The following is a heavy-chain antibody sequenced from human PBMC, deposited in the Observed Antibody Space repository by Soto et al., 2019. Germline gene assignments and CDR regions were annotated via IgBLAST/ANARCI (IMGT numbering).Heavy chain of an antibody. J-gene: IGHJ4*02. Sequence: QVHLVQSGAVVENPGASVKVSCKASGYTFTNFGINWVRRAPGQGLEWMGWITPYNGNANYPQKHQDRLTITTDTSTNTAYLELRSLRSDDTAVYFCARARMFSGAHHDYWGQGTRVTVSS. V-gene: IGHV1-18*04. D-gene: IGHD1-26*01. CDR1: GYTFTNFG. CDR3: ARARMFSGAHHDY. CDR2: ITPYNGNA.